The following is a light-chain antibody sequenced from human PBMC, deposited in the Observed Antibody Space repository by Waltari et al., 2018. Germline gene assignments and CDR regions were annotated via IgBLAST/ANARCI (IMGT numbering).Light chain of an antibody. CDR3: SSYTGSITL. J-gene: IGLJ2*01. V-gene: IGLV2-14*01. Sequence: QSVLTQPASVSGSPGQSITISCTGTSSDVGGYKYVSWYQQHPGKAPNLMIYEVSNRPSGVSNRFSGSKSGNTASLTISGLQADDEADYYCSSYTGSITLFGGGTKLTVL. CDR2: EVS. CDR1: SSDVGGYKY.